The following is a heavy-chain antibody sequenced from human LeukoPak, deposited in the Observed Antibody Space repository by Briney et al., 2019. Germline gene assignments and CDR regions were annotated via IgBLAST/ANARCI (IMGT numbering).Heavy chain of an antibody. V-gene: IGHV4-59*01. CDR3: ARVGYSGYGYYFDN. D-gene: IGHD5-12*01. J-gene: IGHJ4*02. Sequence: SETLSLTCTVSGGSISSYYWSWIRQPPGKGLEWIGYIYYSGSTNYNPSLKSRVTLSVDTSKSQFSLKLSSATAADTAVYYCARVGYSGYGYYFDNWGQGTLVTVSS. CDR2: IYYSGST. CDR1: GGSISSYY.